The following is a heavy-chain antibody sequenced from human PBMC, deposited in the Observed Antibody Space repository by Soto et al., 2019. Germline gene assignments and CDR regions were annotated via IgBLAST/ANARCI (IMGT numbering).Heavy chain of an antibody. CDR1: GGSISSSNW. CDR3: AIRTTVTTRLGY. V-gene: IGHV4-4*02. J-gene: IGHJ4*02. CDR2: IYHSGST. Sequence: QVQLQESGPGLVKPSGTLSLTCAVSGGSISSSNWWSWVRQPPGKGLEWIGGIYHSGSTNYNPSLKRRVTISVDKSKNQFSLKLSSVTAAETAVYYCAIRTTVTTRLGYWGQGTLVTVSS. D-gene: IGHD4-17*01.